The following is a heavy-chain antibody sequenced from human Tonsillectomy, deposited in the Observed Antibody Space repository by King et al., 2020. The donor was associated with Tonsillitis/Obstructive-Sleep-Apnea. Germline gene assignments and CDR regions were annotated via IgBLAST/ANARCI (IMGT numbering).Heavy chain of an antibody. CDR2: INHSGSS. CDR1: GGSFSGYY. J-gene: IGHJ3*02. CDR3: AEQKAGTTYGYAFDI. D-gene: IGHD1-1*01. Sequence: VQLQQWGAGLLKPSETLSLTCAVYGGSFSGYYWSWIRQPPGKGLEWIGDINHSGSSNYNPSLKSRVTISVDTSKNQFSLKLSSVTAADTAVYYRAEQKAGTTYGYAFDIWGQGTMVTVSS. V-gene: IGHV4-34*01.